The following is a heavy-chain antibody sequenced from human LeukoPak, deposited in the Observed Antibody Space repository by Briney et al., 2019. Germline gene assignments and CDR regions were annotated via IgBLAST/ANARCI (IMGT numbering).Heavy chain of an antibody. J-gene: IGHJ4*02. V-gene: IGHV1-2*02. CDR2: INPNSGDT. D-gene: IGHD6-13*01. CDR3: ARVEQQLVFVGFDY. CDR1: GYSFTGYY. Sequence: ASVKVSCKASGYSFTGYYMHWVRQAPGQGLEWMGWINPNSGDTKYAQKFQGRVTMTRDTSISTAYMELSRLRSDDTAVYYCARVEQQLVFVGFDYWGQGTLVTVSS.